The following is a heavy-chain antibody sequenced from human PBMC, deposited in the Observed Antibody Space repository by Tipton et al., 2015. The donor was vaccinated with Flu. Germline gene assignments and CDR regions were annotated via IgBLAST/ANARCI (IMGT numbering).Heavy chain of an antibody. Sequence: TLSLTCSVSGDSIASDYYWGWIRQPPGKGLEWIANIHHSGTTYFNPSLRSRVSIIRDKSKNQFSLEMRSVTAADMAVYYCARRDLSNYVSDPKNWFHPWGQGTLVTVSA. J-gene: IGHJ5*02. D-gene: IGHD4-11*01. CDR3: ARRDLSNYVSDPKNWFHP. CDR2: IHHSGTT. CDR1: GDSIASDYY. V-gene: IGHV4-38-2*01.